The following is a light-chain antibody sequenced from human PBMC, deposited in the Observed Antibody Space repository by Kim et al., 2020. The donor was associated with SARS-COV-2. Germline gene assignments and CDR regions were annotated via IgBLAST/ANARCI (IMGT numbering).Light chain of an antibody. CDR2: GAS. J-gene: IGKJ1*01. Sequence: PGTHPPASWVACQAVSSNFFAWYQKNPGPAPMLLFYGASSGATRIPDRFSGRGSGTDFTLTITRLEPEDFALYYCQQYSSSPATFGEGTKVDIK. CDR1: QAVSSNF. V-gene: IGKV3-20*01. CDR3: QQYSSSPAT.